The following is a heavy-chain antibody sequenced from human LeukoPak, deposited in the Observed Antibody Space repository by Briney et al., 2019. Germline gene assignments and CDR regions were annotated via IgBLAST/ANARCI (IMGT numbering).Heavy chain of an antibody. CDR1: GYTFTSYY. CDR2: INPSGGST. D-gene: IGHD5-12*01. CDR3: ARDAYGGFLDY. Sequence: ASVKVSCKASGYTFTSYYMHWVRQAPGQGLEWMGIINPSGGSTSYAQKFQGRVTITADESTSTAYMELSSLRSEDTAVYYCARDAYGGFLDYWGQGTLVTVSS. V-gene: IGHV1-46*01. J-gene: IGHJ4*02.